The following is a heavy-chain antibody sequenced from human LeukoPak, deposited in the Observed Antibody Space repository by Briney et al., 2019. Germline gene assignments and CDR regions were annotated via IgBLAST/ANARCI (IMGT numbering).Heavy chain of an antibody. V-gene: IGHV3-23*01. D-gene: IGHD5-12*01. CDR2: ISGSGDNT. CDR3: AKGGGQEWLRLWHYYYYGMDV. J-gene: IGHJ6*02. CDR1: GFTFSSYA. Sequence: GGSLRLSCAASGFTFSSYAMSWVRQAPGKGLEWVSGISGSGDNTYYADSVKGRFTISRDNSKNTLYLQMNSLRAEDTAVYYCAKGGGQEWLRLWHYYYYGMDVWGQGTTVTVSS.